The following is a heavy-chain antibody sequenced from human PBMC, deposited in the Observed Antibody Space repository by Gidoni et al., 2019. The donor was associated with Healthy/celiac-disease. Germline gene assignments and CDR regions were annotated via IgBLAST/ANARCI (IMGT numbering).Heavy chain of an antibody. CDR2: ST. Sequence: STYYNPSLKSRVTISVDTSKNQFSLKLSSVTAADTAVYYCARDGCSSTSCYAPQYYYYYMDVWGKGTTVTVSS. V-gene: IGHV4-39*02. D-gene: IGHD2-2*01. CDR3: ARDGCSSTSCYAPQYYYYYMDV. J-gene: IGHJ6*03.